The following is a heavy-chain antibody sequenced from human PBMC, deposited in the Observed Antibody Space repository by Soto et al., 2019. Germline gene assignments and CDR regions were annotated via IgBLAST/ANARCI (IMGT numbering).Heavy chain of an antibody. CDR1: GGSISSGGYS. J-gene: IGHJ5*02. V-gene: IGHV4-30-2*01. Sequence: TLSLTCAVSGGSISSGGYSWSWIRQPPGKGLEWIGYIYHSGSTYYNPSLKSRVTISVDRSKNQFSLKLSSVTAADTAVYYCARGRYSYGDWFDPWGQGILVTVSS. D-gene: IGHD5-18*01. CDR3: ARGRYSYGDWFDP. CDR2: IYHSGST.